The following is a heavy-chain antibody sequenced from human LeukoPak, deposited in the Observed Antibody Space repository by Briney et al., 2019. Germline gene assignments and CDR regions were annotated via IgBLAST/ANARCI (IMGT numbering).Heavy chain of an antibody. V-gene: IGHV3-7*01. CDR3: ASSPYYYDSSGYYNLFYYYYGMDV. CDR2: IKQDGSEK. CDR1: GFTFSSYW. J-gene: IGHJ6*02. D-gene: IGHD3-22*01. Sequence: GGSLRLSCAASGFTFSSYWMSWVRQAPGKGLEWVANIKQDGSEKYYVDSVKGRFTISRDNAKNSLYLQVNSLRAEDTAVYYCASSPYYYDSSGYYNLFYYYYGMDVWGQGTTVTVSS.